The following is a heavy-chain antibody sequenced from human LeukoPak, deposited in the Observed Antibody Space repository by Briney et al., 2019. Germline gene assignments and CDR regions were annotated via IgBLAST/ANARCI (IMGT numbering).Heavy chain of an antibody. Sequence: ASVKVSCKASGYTFTSYGMSWVRQAPGKGLEWVSAISGSGGSTYYADSVKGRFTISRDNSKNTLYLQMNSLRAEDTAVYYCAKVGDPYYDILTGYYYFDYWGQGTLVTVSS. D-gene: IGHD3-9*01. J-gene: IGHJ4*02. CDR1: GYTFTSYG. V-gene: IGHV3-23*01. CDR2: ISGSGGST. CDR3: AKVGDPYYDILTGYYYFDY.